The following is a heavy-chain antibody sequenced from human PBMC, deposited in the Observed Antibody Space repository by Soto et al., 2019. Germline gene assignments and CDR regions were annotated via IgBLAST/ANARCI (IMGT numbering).Heavy chain of an antibody. CDR2: IKPDGSQK. CDR3: ARGDYYDISGPFSDAFDI. V-gene: IGHV3-7*04. J-gene: IGHJ3*02. CDR1: GFTFSSYW. Sequence: PGGSLRLSCAASGFTFSSYWMSWVRQAPGKGLEWVANIKPDGSQKWYVDSVKGRFTISRDNAKNSLYLQMISLRAEDTAMYYCARGDYYDISGPFSDAFDIWGQGTMVTVSS. D-gene: IGHD3-22*01.